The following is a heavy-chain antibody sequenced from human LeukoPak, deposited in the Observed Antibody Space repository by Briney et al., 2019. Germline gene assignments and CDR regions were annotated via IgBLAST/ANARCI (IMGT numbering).Heavy chain of an antibody. J-gene: IGHJ5*02. V-gene: IGHV4-34*01. CDR2: INHSGST. CDR3: ARGRGPAARGPYNWFDP. CDR1: GGSFSGYY. Sequence: SETLSLTCAVYGGSFSGYYWSWLRQPPGKGLEWIGEINHSGSTNYNPSLKSRVTISVDTSKNQFSLKLSSVTAADTAVYYCARGRGPAARGPYNWFDPWGQGTLVTVSS. D-gene: IGHD2-2*01.